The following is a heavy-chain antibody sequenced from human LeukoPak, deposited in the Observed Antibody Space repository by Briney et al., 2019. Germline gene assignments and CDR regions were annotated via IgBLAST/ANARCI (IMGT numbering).Heavy chain of an antibody. V-gene: IGHV4-34*01. CDR2: INHSGST. D-gene: IGHD6-6*01. Sequence: SETLSLTCALYGGSFSGYYSCWIRQPPGKGLEWIGEINHSGSTNYNPSLKSRVTISVDTSKNQFSLKLRSVTAADTAVYYCARVRRIAARGKGAFDYWGQGTLVTVSS. J-gene: IGHJ4*02. CDR3: ARVRRIAARGKGAFDY. CDR1: GGSFSGYY.